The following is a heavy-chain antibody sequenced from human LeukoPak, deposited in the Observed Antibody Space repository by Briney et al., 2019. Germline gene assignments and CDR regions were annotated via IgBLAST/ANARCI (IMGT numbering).Heavy chain of an antibody. V-gene: IGHV3-30-3*01. CDR1: GFTFSSYA. CDR2: ISSDGSNK. CDR3: ARDSSGTLDY. Sequence: GRSLRLSCAASGFTFSSYAMHWVRQAPGKGLEWVAVISSDGSNKYYADSVKGRFTISRDNSKNTLYLQMNSLRAEDTAVYYCARDSSGTLDYWGQGTLVTVSS. D-gene: IGHD1-26*01. J-gene: IGHJ4*02.